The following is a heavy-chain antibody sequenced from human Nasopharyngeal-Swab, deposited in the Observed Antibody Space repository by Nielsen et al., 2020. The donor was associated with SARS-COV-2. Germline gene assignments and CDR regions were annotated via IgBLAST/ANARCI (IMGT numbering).Heavy chain of an antibody. V-gene: IGHV3-21*06. Sequence: GESLKISCAASGFSFNTYTFNWVRQAPGKGLEWVSFIHTGSNDILYAESVKGRFSISRDDAQSSLHLQMNSLRVEGTAVYYCLRGIGGLQATDREFWGQGTLVTVSS. CDR1: GFSFNTYT. J-gene: IGHJ4*02. D-gene: IGHD3-16*01. CDR2: IHTGSNDI. CDR3: LRGIGGLQATDREF.